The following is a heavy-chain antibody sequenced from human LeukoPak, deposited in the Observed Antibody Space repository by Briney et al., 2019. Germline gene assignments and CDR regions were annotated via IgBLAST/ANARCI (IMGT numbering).Heavy chain of an antibody. CDR3: AKAQFGSTWTDY. V-gene: IGHV3-23*01. J-gene: IGHJ4*02. D-gene: IGHD6-13*01. CDR2: ISNSGGTT. Sequence: PGGSLRLSCAASGFTFSSYVMSWVRQAPGKGLEWVSGISNSGGTTYYADSVKGRFTVSRVNSKNTLYLQMNSLRAEDTAIYYCAKAQFGSTWTDYWGQGTLVTVSS. CDR1: GFTFSSYV.